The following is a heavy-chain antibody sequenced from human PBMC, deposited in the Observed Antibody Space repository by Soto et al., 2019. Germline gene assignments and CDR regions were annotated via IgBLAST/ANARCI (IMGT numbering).Heavy chain of an antibody. D-gene: IGHD3-10*01. CDR2: IIPIFGTA. CDR3: ARAFTFLGTRGPFDY. J-gene: IGHJ4*02. V-gene: IGHV1-69*06. CDR1: GATFRSYA. Sequence: SFTVSFTSSGATFRSYAMFLVRLAPGQGLEWMGGIIPIFGTANYAQKFQGRVTITADKSTSTAYMELSSLRSEDTAVYYCARAFTFLGTRGPFDYWGQGTLVTVSS.